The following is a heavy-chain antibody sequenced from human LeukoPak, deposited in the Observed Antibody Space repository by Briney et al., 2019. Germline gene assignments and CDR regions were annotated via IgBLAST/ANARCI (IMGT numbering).Heavy chain of an antibody. J-gene: IGHJ4*02. D-gene: IGHD6-13*01. CDR2: IWYDGSNK. Sequence: PGRSLRLSCAASGFTFSSYGMHWVRQAPGKGLEWVAVIWYDGSNKYYADSVKGRFTISRDNSKNTLYLQMNSLRAEDTAVYYCARATVQGSSWGTQLHFDYWGQGTLVTVSS. CDR3: ARATVQGSSWGTQLHFDY. V-gene: IGHV3-33*01. CDR1: GFTFSSYG.